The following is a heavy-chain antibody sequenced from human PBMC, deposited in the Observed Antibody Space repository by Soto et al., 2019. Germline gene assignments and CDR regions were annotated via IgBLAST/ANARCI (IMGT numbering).Heavy chain of an antibody. CDR2: SVADSGNT. CDR1: GYTFSTYG. J-gene: IGHJ4*02. Sequence: QVQLVQSGAEVTKPGASVRVSCKTSGYTFSTYGLSWVRQAPGQGLEWMGWSVADSGNTDYAQKFQGRVTMTTARTTKADYKELRSLRSDDTAFYYWAGVECYGSGSRHFDNWGQGTLVTVSS. CDR3: AGVECYGSGSRHFDN. D-gene: IGHD3-10*01. V-gene: IGHV1-18*01.